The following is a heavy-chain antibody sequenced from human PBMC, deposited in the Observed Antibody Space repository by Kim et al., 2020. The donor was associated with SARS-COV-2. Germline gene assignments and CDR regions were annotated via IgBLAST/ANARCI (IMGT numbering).Heavy chain of an antibody. J-gene: IGHJ6*02. D-gene: IGHD2-2*01. Sequence: GGSLRLSCAASGFTFSSYGMHWVRQAPGKGLEWVAVIWYDGSNKYYADSVKGRFTISRDNSKNTLYLQMNSLRAEDTAVYYCARDPGYCSSTSCYRYYYYSGMDVSGQGTTVTVSS. CDR2: IWYDGSNK. CDR1: GFTFSSYG. CDR3: ARDPGYCSSTSCYRYYYYSGMDV. V-gene: IGHV3-33*01.